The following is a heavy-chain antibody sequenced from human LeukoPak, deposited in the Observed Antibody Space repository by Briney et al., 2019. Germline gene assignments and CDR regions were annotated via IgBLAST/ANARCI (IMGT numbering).Heavy chain of an antibody. V-gene: IGHV1-2*06. J-gene: IGHJ4*02. CDR1: GYTFTGYY. Sequence: AXVKVSCKASGYTFTGYYMHWVGQAPGQGVEGMGRINPNSGGTNYAQKFQGRVTMTRDTSISTAYMELSRLRPGDTAVYYCARLTAMATFDYWGQGTLVTVSS. D-gene: IGHD5-18*01. CDR3: ARLTAMATFDY. CDR2: INPNSGGT.